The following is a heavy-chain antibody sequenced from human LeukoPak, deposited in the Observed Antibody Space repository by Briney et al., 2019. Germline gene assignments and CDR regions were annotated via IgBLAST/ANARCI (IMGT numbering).Heavy chain of an antibody. CDR2: VYSSGIT. CDR1: GGSISNYY. CDR3: ARGAYCAGDCYSFDY. V-gene: IGHV4-4*07. Sequence: SETLSLTCTVSGGSISNYYWNWIRQPAGRGLEWIGRVYSSGITNYNPSLRSRLTMSVDTSKNQFSLKPSSVTAADTAVYYCARGAYCAGDCYSFDYWGQGTLVTASS. J-gene: IGHJ4*02. D-gene: IGHD2-21*02.